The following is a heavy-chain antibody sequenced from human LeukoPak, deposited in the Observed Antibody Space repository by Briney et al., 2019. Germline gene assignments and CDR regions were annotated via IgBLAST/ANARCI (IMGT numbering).Heavy chain of an antibody. J-gene: IGHJ4*02. D-gene: IGHD3-22*01. Sequence: PGGSLRLSCVASGFSFSSYGMHWVRQPPGKGLEWVAVIWYDGTNENYADSVKGRFTISRDNLRNTLYLQMNNLRAEDTAAYYCATARDNYDRSGFSALEKWGQGTLVTVSS. V-gene: IGHV3-33*01. CDR1: GFSFSSYG. CDR3: ATARDNYDRSGFSALEK. CDR2: IWYDGTNE.